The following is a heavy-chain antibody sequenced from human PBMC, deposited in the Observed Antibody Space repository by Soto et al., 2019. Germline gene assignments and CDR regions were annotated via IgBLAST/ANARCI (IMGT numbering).Heavy chain of an antibody. J-gene: IGHJ6*04. CDR1: GFTFSSYS. CDR2: ISSSSSYI. CDR3: ARDYQLLSYYYYGMDV. V-gene: IGHV3-21*01. Sequence: GGSLRLSCAASGFTFSSYSMNWVRQAPGKGLEWVSSISSSSSYIYYADSVKGRFTISRDNAKNSLYLQMNSLRAEDTAVYYCARDYQLLSYYYYGMDVWGKGTTVTVSS. D-gene: IGHD2-2*01.